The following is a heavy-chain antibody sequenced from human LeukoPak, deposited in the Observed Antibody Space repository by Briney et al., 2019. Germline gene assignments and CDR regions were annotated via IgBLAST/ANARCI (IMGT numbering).Heavy chain of an antibody. CDR3: AREWHDAVDI. J-gene: IGHJ3*02. D-gene: IGHD5-24*01. CDR2: INGDGGST. Sequence: GGSLRLSCAASGFTFNSHWMHWVRQAPGKGLVWVSRINGDGGSTTYADSVRGRFTISRDDAKNTLYLEMNTLRAEGTAVYYCAREWHDAVDIWGERKMVTVSS. V-gene: IGHV3-74*01. CDR1: GFTFNSHW.